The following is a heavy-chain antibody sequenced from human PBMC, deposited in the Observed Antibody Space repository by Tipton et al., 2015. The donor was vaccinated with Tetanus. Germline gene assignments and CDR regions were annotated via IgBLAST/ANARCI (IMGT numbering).Heavy chain of an antibody. V-gene: IGHV1-46*01. CDR1: GYTFTTYY. CDR2: INPSGGST. CDR3: ARGHSPLYNWNFGYFDF. J-gene: IGHJ4*02. D-gene: IGHD1-7*01. Sequence: QLVQSGAEVKEPGASVKVSCKASGYTFTTYYMNWVRQAPGQGPEWMGIINPSGGSTSYAQKFQGRVTMTRDTSTSTAYMELSSLTSDDTAVYFCARGHSPLYNWNFGYFDFWGQGTLVTVSS.